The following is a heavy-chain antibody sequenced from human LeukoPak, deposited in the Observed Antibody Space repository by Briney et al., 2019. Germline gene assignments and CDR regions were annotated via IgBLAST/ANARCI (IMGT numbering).Heavy chain of an antibody. J-gene: IGHJ3*02. Sequence: PSETLSLTCAVYGGSFSGYYWSWIRQPPGKGLEWIGYIFYSGSTSYNPSLKSRVTISSDTSKNQFSLRLTSVTAADTAVYYCARDVVDNFYNNSVYYGRGVFDIWGQGTMVTVSS. CDR1: GGSFSGYY. V-gene: IGHV4-59*01. D-gene: IGHD3-22*01. CDR3: ARDVVDNFYNNSVYYGRGVFDI. CDR2: IFYSGST.